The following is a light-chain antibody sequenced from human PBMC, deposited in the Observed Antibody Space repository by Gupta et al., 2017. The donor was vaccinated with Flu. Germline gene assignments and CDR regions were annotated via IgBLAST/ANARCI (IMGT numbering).Light chain of an antibody. Sequence: QSALTQPASVSGSPGQSITISCTGVSSTVGSFVSWYQQHPGKVPKLMIDDDYKRSSGVSDRFSGAKSGDTASLTIAGLQAEDEADYYGSAYGGAVLFGGGTKVTGL. CDR3: SAYGGAVL. CDR1: SSTVGSF. J-gene: IGLJ2*01. CDR2: DDY. V-gene: IGLV2-23*01.